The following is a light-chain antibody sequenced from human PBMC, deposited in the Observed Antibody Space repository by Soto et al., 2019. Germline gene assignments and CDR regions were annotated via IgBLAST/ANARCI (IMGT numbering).Light chain of an antibody. V-gene: IGLV2-23*01. Sequence: QSALTQPASASGSPGQSITISCTGTSSDVGSYNLVSWYQQHPGKAPKLMIYEDSKRPSGVSNRFSGSKSGNTASLTISGLQAEDEADYYCCSYAGSYTLVFGGGTKLTVL. CDR2: EDS. J-gene: IGLJ3*02. CDR1: SSDVGSYNL. CDR3: CSYAGSYTLV.